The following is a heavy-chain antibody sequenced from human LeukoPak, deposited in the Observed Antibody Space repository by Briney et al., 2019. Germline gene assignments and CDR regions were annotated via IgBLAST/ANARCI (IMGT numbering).Heavy chain of an antibody. CDR1: GGSISSYY. V-gene: IGHV4-59*01. CDR3: ARFIGYSSGWFEF. J-gene: IGHJ4*02. D-gene: IGHD6-19*01. CDR2: IHYSGIT. Sequence: SETLSLTRTVSGGSISSYYWTWIRQPPGKGLEWIGYIHYSGITNYNPSLKSRVFISVDTSKNQFSLKLSSVTAADTAVYYCARFIGYSSGWFEFWGQGTLVTVSS.